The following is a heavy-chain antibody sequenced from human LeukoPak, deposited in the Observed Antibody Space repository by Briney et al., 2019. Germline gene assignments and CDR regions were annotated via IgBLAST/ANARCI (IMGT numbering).Heavy chain of an antibody. CDR1: GFTVSSNH. J-gene: IGHJ4*02. Sequence: GGSLRLSCAASGFTVSSNHMSWVRQAPGKGLEWVSVIYSGGSTYYADSVKGRFTISRDNSKNTLYLQMNSLRAEDTAVYYCASHQWLVRFDYWGQGSLVTVSS. CDR2: IYSGGST. D-gene: IGHD6-19*01. CDR3: ASHQWLVRFDY. V-gene: IGHV3-53*01.